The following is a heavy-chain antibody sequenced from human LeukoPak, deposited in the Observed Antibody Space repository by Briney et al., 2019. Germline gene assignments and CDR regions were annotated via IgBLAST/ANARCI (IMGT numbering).Heavy chain of an antibody. V-gene: IGHV3-11*06. Sequence: LSLTCAVYGGSFSGYYWSWIRQAPGKGLEWVSYISSRSSYTNYADSVKGRFTISGDNAKNSLYLQMNSLRAEDTAVYYCAREAWGTVTDYWGLGTLVTVSS. CDR3: AREAWGTVTDY. CDR1: GGSFSGYY. D-gene: IGHD4-17*01. CDR2: ISSRSSYT. J-gene: IGHJ4*02.